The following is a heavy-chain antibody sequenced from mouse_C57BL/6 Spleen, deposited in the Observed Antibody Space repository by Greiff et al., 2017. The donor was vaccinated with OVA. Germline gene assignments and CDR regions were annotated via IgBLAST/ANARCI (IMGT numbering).Heavy chain of an antibody. CDR2: IDPSDSYT. D-gene: IGHD1-1*02. J-gene: IGHJ2*01. V-gene: IGHV1-59*01. CDR3: ANPSMD. Sequence: QVQLKQPGAELVRPGTSVKLSCKASGYTFTSYWMHWVKQRPGQGLEWIGVIDPSDSYTNYNQKFKGKATLTVDTSSSTAYMQLSSLTSEDSAVYYCANPSMDWGQGTTLTVSS. CDR1: GYTFTSYW.